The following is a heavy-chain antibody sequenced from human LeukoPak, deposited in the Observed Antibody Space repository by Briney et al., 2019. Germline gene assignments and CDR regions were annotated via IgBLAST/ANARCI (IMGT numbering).Heavy chain of an antibody. Sequence: GGSLRLSCAASGFTFSSYWMSWVRQAPGKGLEWVANIKQDGSEKYYVDSVKGRFTISRDNAKNSLCLQMNSLRAEDTAVYYCARDKIVGATHFDYWGQGTLVTVSS. J-gene: IGHJ4*02. CDR1: GFTFSSYW. CDR2: IKQDGSEK. CDR3: ARDKIVGATHFDY. D-gene: IGHD1-26*01. V-gene: IGHV3-7*01.